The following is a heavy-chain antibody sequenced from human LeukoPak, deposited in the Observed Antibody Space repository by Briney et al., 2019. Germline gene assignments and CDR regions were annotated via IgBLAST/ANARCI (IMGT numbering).Heavy chain of an antibody. CDR3: ATGYCSSTSCPDY. CDR2: ISSSSSTI. CDR1: GFTFSSYS. D-gene: IGHD2-2*01. Sequence: GGSLRLSCAASGFTFSSYSMNWVRQAPGKGLEWVSYISSSSSTIYYADSVKGRFTISRGNAKNSLYLQMNSLRAEDTAVYYCATGYCSSTSCPDYWGQGTLVTVSS. V-gene: IGHV3-48*04. J-gene: IGHJ4*02.